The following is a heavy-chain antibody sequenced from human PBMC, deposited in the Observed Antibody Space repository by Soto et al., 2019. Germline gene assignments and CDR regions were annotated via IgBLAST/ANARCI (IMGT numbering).Heavy chain of an antibody. Sequence: EVQLVESGGGLVQSGGSLRLSCLASGFSLTQYWMSWVRQTPGKGLEWVAKINEDGSKRDYMESVEGRFTISRDNAKNSVSLQMDGLRVDDTAMYYCTRWDGSWSGGSCFFDSWGQGTLVTVSS. CDR1: GFSLTQYW. J-gene: IGHJ4*02. D-gene: IGHD2-15*01. CDR3: TRWDGSWSGGSCFFDS. V-gene: IGHV3-7*01. CDR2: INEDGSKR.